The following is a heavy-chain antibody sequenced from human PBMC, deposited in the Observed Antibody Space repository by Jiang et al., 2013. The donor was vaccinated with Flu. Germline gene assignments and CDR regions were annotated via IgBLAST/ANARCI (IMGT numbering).Heavy chain of an antibody. J-gene: IGHJ4*01. CDR3: AKALAASYFD. Sequence: VQLVESGGGVVQSGTSLGLSCVASGFTFSSSGMHWVRQAPGKALEWVALISYDGTTNKYYADSVKGRFIISRDNSKNHPVSYQMNSLRAEDTAIYYXAKALAASYFD. CDR2: ISYDGTTNK. V-gene: IGHV3-33*05. D-gene: IGHD6-13*01. CDR1: GFTFSSSG.